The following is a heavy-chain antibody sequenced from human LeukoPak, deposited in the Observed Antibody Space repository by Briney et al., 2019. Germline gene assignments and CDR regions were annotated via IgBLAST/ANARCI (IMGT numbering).Heavy chain of an antibody. CDR2: IKSKTDGGTT. J-gene: IGHJ4*02. CDR1: GFTFSNAW. CDR3: TTDLMSRYYDSSGYPGY. Sequence: GGSLRLSCAASGFTFSNAWMSCVRQATGKGLEWVGRIKSKTDGGTTDYAAPVKGRFTISRDDSKNTLYLQMNSLKTEDTAVYYCTTDLMSRYYDSSGYPGYWGQGTLVTVSS. D-gene: IGHD3-22*01. V-gene: IGHV3-15*01.